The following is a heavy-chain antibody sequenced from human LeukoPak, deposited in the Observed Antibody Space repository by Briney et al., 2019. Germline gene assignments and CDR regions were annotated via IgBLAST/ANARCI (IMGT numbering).Heavy chain of an antibody. CDR2: MNPNSGNT. CDR1: GYTSTSYD. D-gene: IGHD2-2*02. CDR3: ARRGCSSTSCYNNWFDP. J-gene: IGHJ5*02. Sequence: ASVKVSCKASGYTSTSYDINWVRQATGQGLEWMGWMNPNSGNTGYAQKFQGRVTITRNTSISTAYMELSSLRSEDTAVYYCARRGCSSTSCYNNWFDPWGQGTLVTVSS. V-gene: IGHV1-8*03.